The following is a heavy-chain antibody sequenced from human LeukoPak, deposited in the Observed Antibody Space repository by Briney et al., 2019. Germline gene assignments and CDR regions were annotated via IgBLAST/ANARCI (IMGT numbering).Heavy chain of an antibody. J-gene: IGHJ4*02. CDR3: ASGGATVWGY. D-gene: IGHD3-16*01. CDR1: GFAFSDYS. V-gene: IGHV3-21*06. Sequence: GGSLRLSCAASGFAFSDYSMNWVRQAPGKGLEWISAITSDSNLIYYADSMRGRITIFRDNAENSVYLQMNGLRAEDTAIYYCASGGATVWGYWGQGALVIVSS. CDR2: ITSDSNLI.